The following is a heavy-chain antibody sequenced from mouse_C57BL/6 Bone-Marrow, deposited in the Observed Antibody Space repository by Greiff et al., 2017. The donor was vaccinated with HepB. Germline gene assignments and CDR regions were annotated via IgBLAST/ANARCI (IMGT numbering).Heavy chain of an antibody. Sequence: SGAELVRPGTSVKMSCKASGYTFTNYWIGWAKQRPGHGLEWIGDIYPGGGYTNYNEKFKGKATLTADKSSSTAYMQFSSLTSEDSAIYYCARGGRDYGRFAYWGQGTLVTVSA. J-gene: IGHJ3*01. CDR3: ARGGRDYGRFAY. D-gene: IGHD2-4*01. V-gene: IGHV1-63*01. CDR1: GYTFTNYW. CDR2: IYPGGGYT.